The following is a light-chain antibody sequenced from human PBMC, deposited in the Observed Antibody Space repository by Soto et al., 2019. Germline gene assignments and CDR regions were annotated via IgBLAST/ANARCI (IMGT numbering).Light chain of an antibody. J-gene: IGKJ1*01. CDR3: QYWDDYSWT. V-gene: IGKV1-5*03. CDR1: QSITDW. Sequence: DIQMTQSPSTLSASVGDRVTITCRASQSITDWLAWYQQKPGKAPMFLIYKASNLEGGVPSRFSGSGSGTEFTLTISSVQPDDFATYYCQYWDDYSWTFGQGTKVEIK. CDR2: KAS.